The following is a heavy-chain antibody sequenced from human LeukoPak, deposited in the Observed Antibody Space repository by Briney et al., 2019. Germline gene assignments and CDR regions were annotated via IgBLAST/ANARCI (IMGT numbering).Heavy chain of an antibody. Sequence: SETLSLTCAVYGGSFSGYYWSWIRQPPGKGLEWIGETNHSGSTNYNPSLKSRVTISVDTSKNQFSLRLSSVTAADTAVYYCARGQRLHYDSSGYKALSYWGQGTLVTVSS. V-gene: IGHV4-34*01. J-gene: IGHJ4*02. CDR3: ARGQRLHYDSSGYKALSY. D-gene: IGHD3-22*01. CDR2: TNHSGST. CDR1: GGSFSGYY.